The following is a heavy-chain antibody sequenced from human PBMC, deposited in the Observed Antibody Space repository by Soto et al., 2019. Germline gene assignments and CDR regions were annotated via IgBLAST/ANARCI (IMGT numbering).Heavy chain of an antibody. CDR3: ASGNCCGGCYRDY. J-gene: IGHJ4*01. V-gene: IGHV1-3*01. CDR2: INSGNGDT. CDR1: GNTFSNYG. D-gene: IGHD2-21*01. Sequence: QVQLVQSGAEVKKPGASVKVSCKVSGNTFSNYGIYWVRQAPGQRLEWMGWINSGNGDTKYPQKFQDRVTISWDTSASTAYMDPVSLRYEDTAVYYCASGNCCGGCYRDYWGKGSLVTVSS.